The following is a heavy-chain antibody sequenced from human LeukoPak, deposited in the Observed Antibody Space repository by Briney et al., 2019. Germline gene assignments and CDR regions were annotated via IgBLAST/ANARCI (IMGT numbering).Heavy chain of an antibody. J-gene: IGHJ4*02. CDR3: AEAGRLQAMAGWIDH. V-gene: IGHV3-23*01. Sequence: GGSLRLSCAASGFTFTNYVMNWVRQAPGKGLEWVSAIGGGATTYYSDYVKGRFTISRDNSKNTLYLQMNSLRAEDTAMYYCAEAGRLQAMAGWIDHWGQGTLVTVS. CDR2: IGGGATT. D-gene: IGHD6-19*01. CDR1: GFTFTNYV.